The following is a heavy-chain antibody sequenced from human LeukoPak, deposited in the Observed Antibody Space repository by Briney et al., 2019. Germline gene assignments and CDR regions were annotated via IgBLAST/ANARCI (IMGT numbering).Heavy chain of an antibody. Sequence: ASVKVSCKASGYTFTSYDINWVRQATGQGLEWMGWVNPNSGNTGYAQKFQGRVTMTRNTSISTAYMELSSLRSEDTAVYYCARGSPHYYDSSGDINFDYWGQGTLVTVSS. D-gene: IGHD3-22*01. CDR2: VNPNSGNT. J-gene: IGHJ4*02. CDR1: GYTFTSYD. V-gene: IGHV1-8*01. CDR3: ARGSPHYYDSSGDINFDY.